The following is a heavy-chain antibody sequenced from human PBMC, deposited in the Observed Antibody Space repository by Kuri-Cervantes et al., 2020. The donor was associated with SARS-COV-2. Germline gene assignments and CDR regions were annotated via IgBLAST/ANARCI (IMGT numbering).Heavy chain of an antibody. V-gene: IGHV1-3*01. D-gene: IGHD6-19*01. CDR3: ARDRGSQWLAFYTAFDI. J-gene: IGHJ3*02. CDR2: INAVNGNT. Sequence: ASVKVSCKASGYIFTNYALHWVRQAPGQRLEWMGWINAVNGNTKYSQKFQGRVTITRDTSASTAYMELSSLRSEDTALYYCARDRGSQWLAFYTAFDIWGQGTMVTVSS. CDR1: GYIFTNYA.